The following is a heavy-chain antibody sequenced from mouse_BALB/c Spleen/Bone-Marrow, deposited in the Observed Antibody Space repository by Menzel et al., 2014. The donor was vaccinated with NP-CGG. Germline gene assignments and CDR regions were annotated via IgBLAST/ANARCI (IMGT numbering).Heavy chain of an antibody. CDR2: IRNRANGYTT. V-gene: IGHV7-3*02. D-gene: IGHD2-3*01. CDR1: GFTFTDYY. J-gene: IGHJ4*01. CDR3: ARYDGYSDNAMDY. Sequence: EVQGVESGGGLVQPGGSLRLPCATSGFTFTDYYMNWVRQPPGKALEWLSFIRNRANGYTTEFSASVKGRFTISRDNSQSILYLQINTLRAEDSATYYCARYDGYSDNAMDYWGQGTSVTVSS.